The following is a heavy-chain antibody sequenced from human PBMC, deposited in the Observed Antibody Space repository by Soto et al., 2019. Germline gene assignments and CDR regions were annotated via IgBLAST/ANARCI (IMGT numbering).Heavy chain of an antibody. CDR3: ATLSPGYSSSQNWFDP. CDR1: GYTLTELS. Sequence: ASVKVSCKVSGYTLTELSMHWVRQAPGKGLEWMGGFDPEDGETIYAQKFQGRVTMTEDTSTDTAYMELSSLRSEDTAVYYCATLSPGYSSSQNWFDPWGQGTLVTVSS. D-gene: IGHD6-13*01. V-gene: IGHV1-24*01. J-gene: IGHJ5*02. CDR2: FDPEDGET.